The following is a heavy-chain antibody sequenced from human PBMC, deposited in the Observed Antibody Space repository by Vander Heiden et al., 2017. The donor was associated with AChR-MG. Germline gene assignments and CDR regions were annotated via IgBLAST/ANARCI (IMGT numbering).Heavy chain of an antibody. CDR3: ARDEGTTSTVWDGMDV. CDR1: GYTFTSYY. V-gene: IGHV1-46*03. D-gene: IGHD4-17*01. J-gene: IGHJ6*02. Sequence: QVQLVQSGAEVKKPGASVKVSCQASGYTFTSYYMHWVRQAPGQGLEWMGIINPSGGSTSYGQKFQGRVTMTRDTSTSTVYMELSSLRSEDTAVYYCARDEGTTSTVWDGMDVWGQGTTVTVSS. CDR2: INPSGGST.